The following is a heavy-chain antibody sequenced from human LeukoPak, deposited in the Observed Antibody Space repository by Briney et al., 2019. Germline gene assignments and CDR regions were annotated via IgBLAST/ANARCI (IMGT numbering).Heavy chain of an antibody. J-gene: IGHJ4*02. CDR1: GFTFSRYA. V-gene: IGHV3-48*03. D-gene: IGHD5-12*01. CDR3: ARYSAYDNDY. Sequence: PGGSLRLSCEASGFTFSRYAMNWVRQAPGKGLEWVSYISRSGSTIYDSDSVKGRFTISRDNARNSLYLQMNSLSAEDTAVYYCARYSAYDNDYWGQGTLVTVST. CDR2: ISRSGSTI.